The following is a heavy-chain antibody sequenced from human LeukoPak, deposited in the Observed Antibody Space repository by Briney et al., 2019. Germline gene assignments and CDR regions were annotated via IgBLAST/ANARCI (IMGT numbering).Heavy chain of an antibody. V-gene: IGHV3-23*01. J-gene: IGHJ3*01. CDR1: GFTFSSYA. CDR3: AKAYGDYVSGAFDV. D-gene: IGHD4-17*01. Sequence: GGSLRLSCAASGFTFSSYAMNWVRQSPGKGLEWVSGVGGSGSTTYYADSVQGRFIISRDNSKTTLFLQMNSLRAEDTAMYYCAKAYGDYVSGAFDVWGRGTVVTVSS. CDR2: VGGSGSTT.